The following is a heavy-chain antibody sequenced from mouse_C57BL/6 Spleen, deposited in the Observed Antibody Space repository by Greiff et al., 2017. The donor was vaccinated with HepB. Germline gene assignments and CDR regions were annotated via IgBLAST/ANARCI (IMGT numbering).Heavy chain of an antibody. CDR2: IYPGSGST. D-gene: IGHD2-4*01. J-gene: IGHJ3*01. Sequence: QVQLQQPGAELVKPGASVKMSCKASGYTFTSYWITWVKQRPGQGLEWIGDIYPGSGSTNYNEKFKSKATLTVDTSSSTAYMQLSSLTSEDSAVYYCARSLRLRSWFAYWGQGTLVTVSA. CDR1: GYTFTSYW. V-gene: IGHV1-55*01. CDR3: ARSLRLRSWFAY.